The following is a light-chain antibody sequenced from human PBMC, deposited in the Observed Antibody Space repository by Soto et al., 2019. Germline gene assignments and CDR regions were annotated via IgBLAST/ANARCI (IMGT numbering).Light chain of an antibody. J-gene: IGKJ2*01. CDR1: QSIDSW. V-gene: IGKV1-5*03. CDR3: QQYSKFPYT. Sequence: DVQMTQSPSTLSASVGDRVIITCRPSQSIDSWLAWYQQKRGKAPKLLIYKASILQSGVPSRFSGSDSGSEFTFTISSLQLDDFGTYYCQQYSKFPYTFGPGTKLEIK. CDR2: KAS.